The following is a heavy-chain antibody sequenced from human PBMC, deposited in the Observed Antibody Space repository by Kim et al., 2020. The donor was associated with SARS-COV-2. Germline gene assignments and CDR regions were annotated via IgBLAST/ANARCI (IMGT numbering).Heavy chain of an antibody. Sequence: GGSLRLSCAASGFTFSSFWMHWVRQAPGKGLVWVSRINSDGNSARHVDSVKGRFTISRDNAKNTLYMEMNSLRAEDTAVYYCVVDSYYYYGMDVWGQGTTVTVSS. CDR3: VVDSYYYYGMDV. J-gene: IGHJ6*02. CDR2: INSDGNSA. D-gene: IGHD2-21*01. CDR1: GFTFSSFW. V-gene: IGHV3-74*01.